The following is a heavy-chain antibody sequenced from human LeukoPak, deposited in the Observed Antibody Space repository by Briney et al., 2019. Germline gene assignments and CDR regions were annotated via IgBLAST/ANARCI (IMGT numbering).Heavy chain of an antibody. CDR2: INQDGSQK. CDR1: GFTFSSHW. J-gene: IGHJ4*02. CDR3: AVTYYFDY. Sequence: GGSLRLSCAGSGFTFSSHWIGWVRQAPGKGLEWVAHINQDGSQKYYVDSVEGRFAISRDNAKNSLYLQMNSLRAEDTAIYYCAVTYYFDYWGQGTLVTVSS. D-gene: IGHD5-18*01. V-gene: IGHV3-7*01.